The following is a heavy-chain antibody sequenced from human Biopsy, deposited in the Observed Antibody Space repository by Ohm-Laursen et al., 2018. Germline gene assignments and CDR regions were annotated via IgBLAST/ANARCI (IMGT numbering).Heavy chain of an antibody. D-gene: IGHD3-22*01. CDR3: ANWNYYYDSSGPPAFDV. V-gene: IGHV3-23*01. CDR1: GFTFSSYA. J-gene: IGHJ3*01. CDR2: TNNNGGRT. Sequence: SLRLSCSAPGFTFSSYAMSWVRQSPGKGLEWVSSTNNNGGRTYYTDSVKGRFTISRDNSKNTPYLQMSSLRAEDTAVYYCANWNYYYDSSGPPAFDVWGQGTMVTVSS.